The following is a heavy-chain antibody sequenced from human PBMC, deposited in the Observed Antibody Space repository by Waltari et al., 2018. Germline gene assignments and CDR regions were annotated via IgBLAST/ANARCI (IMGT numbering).Heavy chain of an antibody. CDR3: ARDPEWELLLGYFDY. J-gene: IGHJ4*02. CDR2: ISYDGSNK. CDR1: GFTFSSYA. Sequence: QVQLVESGGGVVQPGRSLRLSCAASGFTFSSYAMPWVRTAPGKGLEWVAVISYDGSNKYYADSVKGRFTISRDNSKNTLYLQMNSLRAEDTAVYYCARDPEWELLLGYFDYWGQGTLVTVSS. D-gene: IGHD1-26*01. V-gene: IGHV3-30*01.